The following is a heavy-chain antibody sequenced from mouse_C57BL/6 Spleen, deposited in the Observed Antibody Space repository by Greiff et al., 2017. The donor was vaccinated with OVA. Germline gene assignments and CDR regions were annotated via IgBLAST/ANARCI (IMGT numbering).Heavy chain of an antibody. CDR1: GYSFTSGYY. J-gene: IGHJ1*03. V-gene: IGHV3-6*01. CDR2: ISYDGSY. CDR3: ARGGGNWYIDD. Sequence: EVQLQESGPGLVKPSQSLSLSCSVTGYSFTSGYYWYWLRQFPGNKLEWMGYISYDGSYNYNPSLTNRIPLTRSTSKNQVFLKLNSGTTEDAATDYCARGGGNWYIDDWGTGTTVTVSS.